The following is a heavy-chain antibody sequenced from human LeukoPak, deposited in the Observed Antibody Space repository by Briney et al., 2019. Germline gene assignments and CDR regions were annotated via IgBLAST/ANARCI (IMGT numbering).Heavy chain of an antibody. CDR2: TSSSSSYI. Sequence: GGSLRLSCAASGFTFSSYSMNWVRQAPGKGLEWVSSTSSSSSYIYYADSVKGRFTISRDNAKNSLYLQMNSLRAEDTAVYYCAKTYYYDSSGYYSPFDYWGQGTLVTVSS. J-gene: IGHJ4*02. CDR3: AKTYYYDSSGYYSPFDY. V-gene: IGHV3-21*01. D-gene: IGHD3-22*01. CDR1: GFTFSSYS.